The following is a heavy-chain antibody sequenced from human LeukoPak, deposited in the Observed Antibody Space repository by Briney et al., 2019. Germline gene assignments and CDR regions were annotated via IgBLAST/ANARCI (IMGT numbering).Heavy chain of an antibody. J-gene: IGHJ4*02. Sequence: SETLSLTCTVSGGSISSSSYYWGWIRQPPGKGLEWIGSIYYSGSTYYNPSLKSRVTISVDTSKNQFFLKLSSVTAADTAVYYCARLGGGVRRRGPPDYWGQGTLVTVSS. CDR3: ARLGGGVRRRGPPDY. CDR1: GGSISSSSYY. V-gene: IGHV4-39*01. D-gene: IGHD3-16*01. CDR2: IYYSGST.